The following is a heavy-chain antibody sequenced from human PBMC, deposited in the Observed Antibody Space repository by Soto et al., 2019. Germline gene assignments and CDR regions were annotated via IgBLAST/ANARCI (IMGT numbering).Heavy chain of an antibody. CDR1: GGSFSGYY. CDR3: ARGRSHRRFRGDYYYGMDV. CDR2: LSHSGSP. V-gene: IGHV4-34*01. J-gene: IGHJ6*02. Sequence: QVQLQQWGAGLLKPSETLSLTCAVYGGSFSGYYWSWIRQPPGKGLEWIGELSHSGSPNYNPSLKSRVTISVDKSKNQFSLQLSSVTAADTAVYYCARGRSHRRFRGDYYYGMDVWGQGTTVTVSS. D-gene: IGHD3-10*01.